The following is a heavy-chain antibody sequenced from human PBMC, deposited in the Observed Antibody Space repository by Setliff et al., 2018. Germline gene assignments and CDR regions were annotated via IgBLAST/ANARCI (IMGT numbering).Heavy chain of an antibody. J-gene: IGHJ6*03. CDR3: ARQARGYYYDSSGYYRASPGYYYMDV. CDR1: GYSFTSYW. D-gene: IGHD3-22*01. V-gene: IGHV5-51*01. CDR2: IYPGDSDT. Sequence: GESLKISCKGSGYSFTSYWIGWVRQMPGKGLEWMGIIYPGDSDTRYSPSFQGQVTISADKSISTAYLQWSSLKASDTAMYYCARQARGYYYDSSGYYRASPGYYYMDVWGKGTTVTVSS.